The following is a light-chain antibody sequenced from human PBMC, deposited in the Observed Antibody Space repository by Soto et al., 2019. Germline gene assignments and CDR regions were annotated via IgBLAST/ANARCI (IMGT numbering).Light chain of an antibody. CDR2: GTS. Sequence: ELVLTQSPGTLSLSPGERATLSCRASQSVSTRYLVWYQHKPGQAPRLLIYGTSSRDAGIPDRVRGSGSGTDVTRTISRLETEDFAVYYCQQYERTPWTFGQGTKVDIK. CDR1: QSVSTRY. J-gene: IGKJ1*01. CDR3: QQYERTPWT. V-gene: IGKV3-20*01.